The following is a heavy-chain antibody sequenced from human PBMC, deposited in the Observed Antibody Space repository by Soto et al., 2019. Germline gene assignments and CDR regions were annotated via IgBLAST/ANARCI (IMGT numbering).Heavy chain of an antibody. D-gene: IGHD1-7*01. CDR1: GFTFSSYA. V-gene: IGHV3-23*01. Sequence: GGSLRLSCAASGFTFSSYAMSWVRQAPGKGLEWVSGIGGSGSSTYYADSVKGRFTISRDNSKNTLYLQMNSLRAEDTAVYYCANNWNYGSHYGMDVWGQGTTVTVSS. J-gene: IGHJ6*02. CDR2: IGGSGSST. CDR3: ANNWNYGSHYGMDV.